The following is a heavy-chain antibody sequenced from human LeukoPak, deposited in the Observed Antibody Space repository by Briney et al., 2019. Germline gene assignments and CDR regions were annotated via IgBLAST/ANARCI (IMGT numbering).Heavy chain of an antibody. CDR3: ARVPLRWYYTDV. CDR1: GYSISSGYY. V-gene: IGHV4-38-2*02. CDR2: IYHSGST. Sequence: SETLSLTCTVSGYSISSGYYWGWIRQPPGKGLEWIGSIYHSGSTYYNPSLKSRVTISVDTSKNQFSLKLSSVTAADTAVYYCARVPLRWYYTDVWGKGTTVTVSS. J-gene: IGHJ6*03. D-gene: IGHD4-23*01.